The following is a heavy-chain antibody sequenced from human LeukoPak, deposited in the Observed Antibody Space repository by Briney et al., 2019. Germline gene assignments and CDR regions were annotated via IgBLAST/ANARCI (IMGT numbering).Heavy chain of an antibody. CDR2: IKQDGSEK. D-gene: IGHD6-13*01. V-gene: IGHV3-7*05. CDR3: ARDHRYSWYW. J-gene: IGHJ4*02. Sequence: GGSLRLSCAASGFTFSNYWMSWVRQAPGKGQEWVANIKQDGSEKYYVDSVKGRFTISRDNAKNSLYLQMNSLRAEDTAVYYCARDHRYSWYWWGQGTLVTVSS. CDR1: GFTFSNYW.